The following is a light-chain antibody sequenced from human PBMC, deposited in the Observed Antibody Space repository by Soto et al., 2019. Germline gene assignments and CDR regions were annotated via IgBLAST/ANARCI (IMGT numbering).Light chain of an antibody. CDR3: CSYAGSFTYV. V-gene: IGLV2-23*01. CDR1: SSDVGSYNL. Sequence: QSALTQPASVSGSPGQSITISCTGTSSDVGSYNLVSWYQQHPGKAPKLMIYEGSKRPSGVSNRFSGSKSGNTPSLTISGLQAEDEADYYCCSYAGSFTYVFGTGTKLTVL. CDR2: EGS. J-gene: IGLJ1*01.